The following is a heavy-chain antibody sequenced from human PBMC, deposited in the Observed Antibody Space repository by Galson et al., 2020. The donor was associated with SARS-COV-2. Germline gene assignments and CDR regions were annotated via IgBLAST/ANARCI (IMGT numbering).Heavy chain of an antibody. J-gene: IGHJ4*02. CDR3: ATTSLGFTCDF. CDR2: IYHSGTT. Sequence: SETLSLTCAVSGVSTSSNWWSWVRQSPGKGLEWIGEIYHSGTTNYNPSLKSRVTMSLDTSKNQFSLKVSSVTAADTAIYYCATTSLGFTCDFWGQGTLVTVSS. D-gene: IGHD3-3*02. CDR1: GVSTSSNW. V-gene: IGHV4-4*02.